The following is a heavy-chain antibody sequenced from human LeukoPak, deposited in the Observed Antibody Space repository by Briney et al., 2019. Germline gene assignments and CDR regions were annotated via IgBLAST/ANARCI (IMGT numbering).Heavy chain of an antibody. CDR1: GFTFSSYA. Sequence: GGSLRLSCAASGFTFSSYAMHWVRQAPGKGLEWVAVISYDGSNKYYADSVKGRFTISRDNSKNTLYLQMNSLRAEDTAVYYCAKGVVPAGNDYWGQGTLVTVSS. J-gene: IGHJ4*02. CDR3: AKGVVPAGNDY. V-gene: IGHV3-30-3*01. CDR2: ISYDGSNK. D-gene: IGHD2-2*01.